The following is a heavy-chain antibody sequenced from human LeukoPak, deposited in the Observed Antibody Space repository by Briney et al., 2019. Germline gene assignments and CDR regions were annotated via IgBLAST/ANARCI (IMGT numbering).Heavy chain of an antibody. CDR1: GFTFSSYA. CDR2: ISYDGSNK. J-gene: IGHJ4*02. D-gene: IGHD3-16*01. V-gene: IGHV3-30-3*01. Sequence: GGSLRLSCAASGFTFSSYAMHWVRQAPGKGLEWVAVISYDGSNKYYADSVKGRFTISRDNSKNTLYLQMNSLRAEDTAVYYCARDPKQGAPDYFDYWGQGTLVTVSS. CDR3: ARDPKQGAPDYFDY.